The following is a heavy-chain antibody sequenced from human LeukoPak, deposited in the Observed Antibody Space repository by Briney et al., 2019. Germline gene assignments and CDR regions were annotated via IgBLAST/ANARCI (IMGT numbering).Heavy chain of an antibody. D-gene: IGHD3-9*01. J-gene: IGHJ4*02. CDR2: IYSDGSA. CDR1: GFTFSSYW. V-gene: IGHV3-66*02. Sequence: GGPLRLSCAASGFTFSSYWMSWVRQAPGKGLEWVSVIYSDGSAYYTDSVRGRFTISRDNSKNTLFLQMNSLRPEDTAVYYCARGPDYDILADYFDYWGQGTLVTVSS. CDR3: ARGPDYDILADYFDY.